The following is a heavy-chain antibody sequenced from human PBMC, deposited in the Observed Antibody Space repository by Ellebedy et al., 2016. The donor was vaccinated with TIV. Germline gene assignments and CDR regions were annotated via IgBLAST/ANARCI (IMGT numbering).Heavy chain of an antibody. CDR3: ARRLRVLLRTDYFFYMDV. V-gene: IGHV4-59*01. CDR2: ISETGST. Sequence: MPSETLSLTCTVSGGSISPYYWSWVRQSPGKGLEWIGFISETGSTNYSPSLEGRVTISADTSTNQFSLNLTSVTAADTAVYYCARRLRVLLRTDYFFYMDVWGKGTTAIVSS. CDR1: GGSISPYY. D-gene: IGHD2-15*01. J-gene: IGHJ6*03.